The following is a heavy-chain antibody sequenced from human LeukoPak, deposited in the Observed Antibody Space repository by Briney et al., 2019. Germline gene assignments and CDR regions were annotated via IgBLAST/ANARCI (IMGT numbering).Heavy chain of an antibody. V-gene: IGHV3-7*01. J-gene: IGHJ4*02. CDR1: GFTFSDYY. D-gene: IGHD5-18*01. CDR2: IKQDGSEK. Sequence: GGSLRLSCAASGFTFSDYYMSWVRQAPGKGLEWVANIKQDGSEKYYVDSVKGRFTISRDNAKNSLYLQMNSLRAEDTAVYYCAREDGYGFDYWGQGTLVTVSS. CDR3: AREDGYGFDY.